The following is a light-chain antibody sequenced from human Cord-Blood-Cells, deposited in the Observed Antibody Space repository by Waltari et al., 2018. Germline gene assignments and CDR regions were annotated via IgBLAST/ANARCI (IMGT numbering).Light chain of an antibody. J-gene: IGLJ1*01. CDR1: SSDVGGYHY. Sequence: QSALTQPASVSGSPGQSITISCTGTSSDVGGYHYVSWYQQHPGKAPKLMIYVVSKRPSGVSNRFSGSKSGNTASLTISGLQAEDEADYYCSSYTSSSTYVFGTGTKVTVL. CDR3: SSYTSSSTYV. CDR2: VVS. V-gene: IGLV2-14*01.